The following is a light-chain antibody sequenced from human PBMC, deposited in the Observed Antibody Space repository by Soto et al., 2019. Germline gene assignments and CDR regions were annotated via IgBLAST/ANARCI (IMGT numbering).Light chain of an antibody. CDR1: QSISSW. CDR3: QQYNSYPYT. Sequence: DIQMTQSPSTLSASVGDRVTITCRASQSISSWLAWYQQNPGKAPKLLIYKASRLESRLPSRFSGSGAGTEFPLAIGSLQPDDFATYYCQQYNSYPYTGGQGTGLEIK. J-gene: IGKJ2*01. V-gene: IGKV1-5*03. CDR2: KAS.